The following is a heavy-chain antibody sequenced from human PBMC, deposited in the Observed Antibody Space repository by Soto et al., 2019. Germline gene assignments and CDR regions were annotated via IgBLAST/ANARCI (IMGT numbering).Heavy chain of an antibody. Sequence: GDSLKISCKGSGYSFTSYWISWVRQMPGKGLEWMGRIDPSDSYTNYSPSFQGHVTISADKSISTAYLQWSSLKASDTAMYYCARLNYYDSSEGYYSMDVWGQGNTVTVSS. CDR2: IDPSDSYT. J-gene: IGHJ6*02. D-gene: IGHD3-22*01. V-gene: IGHV5-10-1*01. CDR3: ARLNYYDSSEGYYSMDV. CDR1: GYSFTSYW.